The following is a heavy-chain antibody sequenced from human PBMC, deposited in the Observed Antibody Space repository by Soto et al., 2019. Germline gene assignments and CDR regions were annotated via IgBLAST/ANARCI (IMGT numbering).Heavy chain of an antibody. D-gene: IGHD3-10*01. CDR2: ITPMIGTT. Sequence: QVHLVQSGAEVKRPGSSVRVSCRASGGTFDTYAFTWVRQAPVQGVEWMGGITPMIGTTKYAQKFHGRVTFSADESASTAYMELSNLRSDETAVYDCARDVSVMTSVFGFWGQGTLITVSS. V-gene: IGHV1-69*01. CDR1: GGTFDTYA. J-gene: IGHJ4*02. CDR3: ARDVSVMTSVFGF.